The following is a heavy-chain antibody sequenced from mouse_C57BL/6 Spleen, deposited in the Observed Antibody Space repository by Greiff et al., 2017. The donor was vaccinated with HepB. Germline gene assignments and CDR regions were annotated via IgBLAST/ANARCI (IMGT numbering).Heavy chain of an antibody. CDR2: IYPRSGNT. J-gene: IGHJ3*01. V-gene: IGHV1-81*01. CDR3: ARDKTLTAQATWFAY. CDR1: GYTFTSYG. D-gene: IGHD3-2*02. Sequence: QVQLQQSGAELARPGASVKLSCKASGYTFTSYGISWVKQRTGQGLEWIGEIYPRSGNTYYNEKFKGKATLTADKSSSTAYMELRSLTSEDSAVYFCARDKTLTAQATWFAYWGQGTLVTVSA.